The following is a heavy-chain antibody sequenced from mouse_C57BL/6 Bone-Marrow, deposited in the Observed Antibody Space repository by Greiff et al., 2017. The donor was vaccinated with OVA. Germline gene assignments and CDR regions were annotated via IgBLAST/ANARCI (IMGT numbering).Heavy chain of an antibody. CDR3: TSYGNLDY. V-gene: IGHV14-4*01. D-gene: IGHD2-1*01. CDR1: GFNIKDDY. CDR2: IDPENGDT. J-gene: IGHJ2*01. Sequence: VQLQQSGAELVRPGASVKLSCTASGFNIKDDYMHWVKQRPEQGLEWIGWIDPENGDTEYASKFQGKATITADTSSTTAYLQLSSLPSDDTAVYYCTSYGNLDYWGQGTTLTVSS.